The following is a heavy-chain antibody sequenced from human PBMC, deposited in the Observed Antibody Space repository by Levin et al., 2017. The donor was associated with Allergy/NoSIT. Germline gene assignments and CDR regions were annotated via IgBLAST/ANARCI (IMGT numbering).Heavy chain of an antibody. CDR1: GFTFSSYA. CDR2: ISYDGSNK. V-gene: IGHV3-30-3*01. CDR3: ARAQGLSGSGVDY. J-gene: IGHJ4*02. D-gene: IGHD3-10*01. Sequence: GGSLRLSCAASGFTFSSYAMHWVRQAPGKGLEWVAVISYDGSNKYYADSVKGRFTISRDNSKNTLYLQMNSLRAEDTAVYYCARAQGLSGSGVDYWGQGTLVTVSS.